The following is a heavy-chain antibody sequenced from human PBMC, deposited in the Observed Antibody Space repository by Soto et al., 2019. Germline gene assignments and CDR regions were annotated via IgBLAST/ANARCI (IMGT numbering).Heavy chain of an antibody. V-gene: IGHV1-18*01. Sequence: GASVKVSCKASGYTFTSYGISWVRQAPGQGLEWMGWISAYNGNTNYAQKLQGRVTMTTDTSTSTAYMELRSLRSDGTAVYYCARDSIAVAEGYFDYWGQGTLVTVSS. D-gene: IGHD6-19*01. CDR3: ARDSIAVAEGYFDY. CDR2: ISAYNGNT. J-gene: IGHJ4*02. CDR1: GYTFTSYG.